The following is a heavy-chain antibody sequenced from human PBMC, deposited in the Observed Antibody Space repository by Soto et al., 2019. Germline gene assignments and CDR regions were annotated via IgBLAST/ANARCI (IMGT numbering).Heavy chain of an antibody. CDR3: ARDEAHGSGLSGGMDV. Sequence: QVQLQESGPGLVKPSETLSLSCNVSGGSISSDDFFWSWVRQHPARGLEWIGYIYHSGTTYYNPSLQSRITRSVDTSKNQFALKLRSVTAADTAVYFCARDEAHGSGLSGGMDVWGQGTAVTVS. J-gene: IGHJ6*02. CDR2: IYHSGTT. D-gene: IGHD3-10*01. V-gene: IGHV4-31*03. CDR1: GGSISSDDFF.